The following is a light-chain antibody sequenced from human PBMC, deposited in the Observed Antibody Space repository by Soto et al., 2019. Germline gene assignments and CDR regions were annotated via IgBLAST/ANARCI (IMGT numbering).Light chain of an antibody. CDR3: QQYGSSGT. CDR1: QSVSSD. Sequence: EIVLTQSPATLSLSPGDRATLSCRASQSVSSDLAWYQQKPGQAPRLLIYGASTRAIGIPARFSGSASGTEFTLTISRLEPEDFAVYYCQQYGSSGTFGQGTKVDIK. V-gene: IGKV3-20*01. J-gene: IGKJ1*01. CDR2: GAS.